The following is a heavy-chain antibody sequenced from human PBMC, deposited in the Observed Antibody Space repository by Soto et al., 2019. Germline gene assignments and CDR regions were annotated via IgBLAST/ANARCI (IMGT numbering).Heavy chain of an antibody. CDR2: IYLSDSDT. Sequence: PGESLKISCKVSGFTGADYWIGWVRQMPGKALEWMGIIYLSDSDTRYGPTFQGQVTTSADKSINTGYLQWRSLEASDTAIYYCATPGYTLEGLRHWGLGTLVTVSS. CDR1: GFTGADYW. J-gene: IGHJ1*01. V-gene: IGHV5-51*01. D-gene: IGHD5-18*01. CDR3: ATPGYTLEGLRH.